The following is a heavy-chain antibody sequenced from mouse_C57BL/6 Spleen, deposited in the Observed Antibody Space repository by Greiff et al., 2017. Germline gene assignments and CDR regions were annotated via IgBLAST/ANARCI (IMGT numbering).Heavy chain of an antibody. CDR1: GFTFSDFY. D-gene: IGHD1-1*01. CDR2: SRNKANDYTT. CDR3: ARAYYSGAMDY. Sequence: DVHLVDSGGGLVQSGRSLRLSCATSGFTFSDFYMEWVRQAPGKGLEWIAASRNKANDYTTEYSASVKGRFIVSRDTSQSILYLQMNALRAEDTAIYYCARAYYSGAMDYWGQGTSVTVSS. J-gene: IGHJ4*01. V-gene: IGHV7-1*01.